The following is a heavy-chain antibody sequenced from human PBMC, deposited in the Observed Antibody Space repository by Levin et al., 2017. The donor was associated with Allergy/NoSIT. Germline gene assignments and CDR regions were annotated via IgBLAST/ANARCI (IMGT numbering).Heavy chain of an antibody. CDR1: GFTFSSNA. CDR3: ARAPGRHYIQAFDY. D-gene: IGHD2-15*01. CDR2: ISYDGTNN. V-gene: IGHV3-30-3*01. J-gene: IGHJ4*02. Sequence: LGESLKISCAASGFTFSSNAMHWVRQAPGKGLEWVAVISYDGTNNYYADSVKGRFTISRDNSKNTLYLQMNSLRAEDTAVYYCARAPGRHYIQAFDYWGQGTPVTVSS.